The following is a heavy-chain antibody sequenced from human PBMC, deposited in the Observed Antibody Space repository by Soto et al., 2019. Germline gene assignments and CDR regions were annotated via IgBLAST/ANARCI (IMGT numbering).Heavy chain of an antibody. CDR3: ARGIAPYYFDY. V-gene: IGHV1-3*05. CDR1: GYTFTSYA. Sequence: QVQLVQSGAEEKKPGASVKVSCKASGYTFTSYAMHWVRQAPGQRLEWMGWINAGNGNTKYSQKFQGRVTITRDTSASTAYMEXSSLRSEDTAVYYCARGIAPYYFDYWGQGTLVTVSS. J-gene: IGHJ4*02. CDR2: INAGNGNT. D-gene: IGHD6-13*01.